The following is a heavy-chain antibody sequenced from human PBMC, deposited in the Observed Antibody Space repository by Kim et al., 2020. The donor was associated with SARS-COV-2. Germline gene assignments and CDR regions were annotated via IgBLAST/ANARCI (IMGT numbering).Heavy chain of an antibody. D-gene: IGHD1-26*01. J-gene: IGHJ6*02. CDR3: VMASVSEPGDYYYYGMDV. CDR1: GFTFSSYA. CDR2: ISSNGGST. Sequence: GGSLRLSCSASGFTFSSYAMHWVRQAPGKGLEYVSAISSNGGSTYYADSVKGRFTISRDNSKNTLYLQMSSLRAEDTAVYYCVMASVSEPGDYYYYGMDVWGQGTTVTVSS. V-gene: IGHV3-64D*09.